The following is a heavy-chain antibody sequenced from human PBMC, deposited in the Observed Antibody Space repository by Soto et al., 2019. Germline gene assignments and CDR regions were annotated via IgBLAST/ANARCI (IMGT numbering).Heavy chain of an antibody. Sequence: QVQLVESGGGVVQPGRSLRLSCAASGFTFSSYGMHWVRQAPGTGLEWVAVIWYDGSNNYYADSVKGRLTISSDNYKNTLYLDMNSLSAEDTAVYYCARDYSGGWRKVYWYFDLGGRGTLVTVCS. V-gene: IGHV3-33*01. CDR3: ARDYSGGWRKVYWYFDL. J-gene: IGHJ2*01. CDR2: IWYDGSNN. D-gene: IGHD6-19*01. CDR1: GFTFSSYG.